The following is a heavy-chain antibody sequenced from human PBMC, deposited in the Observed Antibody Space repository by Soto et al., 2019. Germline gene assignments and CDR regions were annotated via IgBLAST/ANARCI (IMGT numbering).Heavy chain of an antibody. Sequence: EVQLVESGGGLVKPGGSLRLSCAASGFTFSSYSMNWVRQAPGKGLEWVSSISSSSSYIYYADSVKGRFTISRDNAKNALYRQLSSLRAEETAVYYCARDGGFVIVTGLDIARYYFDYWGQGTLVTVSS. V-gene: IGHV3-21*01. CDR2: ISSSSSYI. J-gene: IGHJ4*02. CDR3: ARDGGFVIVTGLDIARYYFDY. CDR1: GFTFSSYS. D-gene: IGHD3-9*01.